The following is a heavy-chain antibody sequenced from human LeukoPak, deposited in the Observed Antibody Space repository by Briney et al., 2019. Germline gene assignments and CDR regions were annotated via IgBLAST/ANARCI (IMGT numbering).Heavy chain of an antibody. Sequence: ASVKVSCKASGYTFTGYYVHWVRQAPGQGLERMGWINSNSGGTNYAQKFQGRVTMTRDTSIITAYMELSSLRSDDTAVYYCASSRFLEWLYLLDYWGQGTLVTVSS. CDR2: INSNSGGT. CDR1: GYTFTGYY. CDR3: ASSRFLEWLYLLDY. D-gene: IGHD3-3*01. V-gene: IGHV1-2*02. J-gene: IGHJ4*02.